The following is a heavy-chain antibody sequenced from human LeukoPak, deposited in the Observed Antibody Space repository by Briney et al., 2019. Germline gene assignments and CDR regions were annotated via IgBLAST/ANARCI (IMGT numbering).Heavy chain of an antibody. CDR1: GYTFTSYD. D-gene: IGHD3-16*01. V-gene: IGHV1-8*01. J-gene: IGHJ5*02. CDR3: ARGVHDYVLWFDP. CDR2: MNPNSGNT. Sequence: GASVKVSCKASGYTFTSYDINWVRQASGQGLEWMGWMNPNSGNTGYAQKFQGRVTMTRNTSISTAYMELSSLRSEDTAVYYCARGVHDYVLWFDPWGQGTLVTVSS.